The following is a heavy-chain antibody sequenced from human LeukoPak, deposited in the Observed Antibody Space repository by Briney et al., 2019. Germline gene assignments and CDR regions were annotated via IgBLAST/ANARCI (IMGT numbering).Heavy chain of an antibody. Sequence: GASVKVSCKASGYTFTSYGISWVRQAPGQGLEWMGWISSYNGNTNYAQKLQGRVTMSTDTSTATAYMELRSLRSDDTAVYYCARRVAVAWRDAFDIWGQGTMVTVSS. J-gene: IGHJ3*02. CDR1: GYTFTSYG. CDR2: ISSYNGNT. D-gene: IGHD6-19*01. CDR3: ARRVAVAWRDAFDI. V-gene: IGHV1-18*01.